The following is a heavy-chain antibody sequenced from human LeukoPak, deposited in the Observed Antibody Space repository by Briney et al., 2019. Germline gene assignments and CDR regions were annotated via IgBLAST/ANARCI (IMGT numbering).Heavy chain of an antibody. D-gene: IGHD1-26*01. Sequence: GGSLRLSCAASEFTFTSYEMNWVRQAPGKGLEWVSYISSSGSTTYYADSVKGRFTISRDNAKNSLYLQMNSLRAGDTAVYYCARDSFRGSYSDHWGQGTLVTVSS. CDR1: EFTFTSYE. V-gene: IGHV3-48*03. CDR2: ISSSGSTT. CDR3: ARDSFRGSYSDH. J-gene: IGHJ4*02.